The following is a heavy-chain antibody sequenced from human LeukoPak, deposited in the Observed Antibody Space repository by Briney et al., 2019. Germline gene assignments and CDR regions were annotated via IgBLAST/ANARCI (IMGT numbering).Heavy chain of an antibody. J-gene: IGHJ6*02. V-gene: IGHV3-33*01. CDR1: GFTFSSYG. D-gene: IGHD3-9*01. CDR3: AREDILTGYRGMDV. CDR2: IWYDGTNK. Sequence: PGGSLRLSCAASGFTFSSYGMHWVRQAPGMGLEWVAVIWYDGTNKYYADSVKGRFTISRDNSKNTLYLQMNSLRAEDTAVYYCAREDILTGYRGMDVWGQGTTVTVSS.